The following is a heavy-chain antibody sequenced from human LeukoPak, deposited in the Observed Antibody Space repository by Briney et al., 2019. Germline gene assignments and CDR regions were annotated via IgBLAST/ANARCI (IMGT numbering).Heavy chain of an antibody. D-gene: IGHD3-22*01. CDR3: ARHSRYYYDSSGYWRFDEFDY. V-gene: IGHV4-59*08. J-gene: IGHJ4*02. CDR1: GGSISSYY. CDR2: IWDHLFH. Sequence: SVTVSLTCTVSGGSISSYYWSWIRQPPGKGLEWIGYIWDHLFHNYNPSLKSRFTISVDTSKNQFSLKLSSVNAADTAVYYCARHSRYYYDSSGYWRFDEFDYWGQGTLVTVSS.